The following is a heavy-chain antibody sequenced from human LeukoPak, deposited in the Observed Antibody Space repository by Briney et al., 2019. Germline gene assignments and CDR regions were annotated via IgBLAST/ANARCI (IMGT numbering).Heavy chain of an antibody. CDR1: GDTVTSYY. CDR2: INPSGGST. Sequence: SVNLSCRTSGDTVTSYYMDWGRNTPGQGLELMGIINPSGGSTSYAQKFQGRVTMTRDTSTSTVYMELSSLRSEDTAVYYCARVEMATIKAAFDIWGQGTMVTVSS. V-gene: IGHV1-46*01. D-gene: IGHD5-24*01. CDR3: ARVEMATIKAAFDI. J-gene: IGHJ3*02.